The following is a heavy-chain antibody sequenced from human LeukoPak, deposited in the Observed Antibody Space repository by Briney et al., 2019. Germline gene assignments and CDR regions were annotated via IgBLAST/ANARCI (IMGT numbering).Heavy chain of an antibody. Sequence: ASAKVSCKASGYTFTGYYLHWVRQAPGQGLEWMGWMDPNSDNTNFAQNFQGRVTITRDTSISTGYMELTRLTSDDTAVYYCALSAGGSYPHNDAFDIWGQGTMVTVSS. CDR3: ALSAGGSYPHNDAFDI. J-gene: IGHJ3*02. V-gene: IGHV1-2*02. CDR2: MDPNSDNT. CDR1: GYTFTGYY. D-gene: IGHD1-26*01.